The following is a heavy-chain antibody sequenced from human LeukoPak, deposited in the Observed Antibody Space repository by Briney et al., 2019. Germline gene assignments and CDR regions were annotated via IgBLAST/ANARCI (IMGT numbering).Heavy chain of an antibody. CDR2: IIPIFGTA. V-gene: IGHV1-69*13. D-gene: IGHD6-13*01. CDR1: GGTFSSYA. Sequence: SVKVSCKASGGTFSSYAISWVRQAPGQGLEWMGGIIPIFGTANYAQKFQGRVTITADESTSTAYMELSSLRSEDTAVYYCARAQVYSSSQTGRLWGFDPWGQGTLVTVSS. J-gene: IGHJ5*02. CDR3: ARAQVYSSSQTGRLWGFDP.